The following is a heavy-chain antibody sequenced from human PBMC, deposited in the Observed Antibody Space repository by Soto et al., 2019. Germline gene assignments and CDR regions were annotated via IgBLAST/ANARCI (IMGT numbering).Heavy chain of an antibody. CDR2: ISPYDGSK. J-gene: IGHJ6*02. D-gene: IGHD1-26*01. V-gene: IGHV1-46*01. CDR3: ARGDGRGSTGFYYYYGMDV. Sequence: QVQLVQSGAEVKKPGASVKVSCKASGFTFTNYFFHWVRQAPRQGLEWMGIISPYDGSKNYQQSLQGRVTMTSDTSTNTVYMEQRSLRSEDTAVYFCARGDGRGSTGFYYYYGMDVWGHGTMITVSS. CDR1: GFTFTNYF.